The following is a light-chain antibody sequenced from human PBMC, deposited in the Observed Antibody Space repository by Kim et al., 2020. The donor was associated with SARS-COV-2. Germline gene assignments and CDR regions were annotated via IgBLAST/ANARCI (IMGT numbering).Light chain of an antibody. CDR1: TSTIVGNT. V-gene: IGLV1-44*01. CDR2: YNN. Sequence: TSCFGGTSTIVGNTLYCYQQLPGATPHHLIDYNNQRPSGVPARCSCSSSCATSSLSISGVQSDEDADYYYAGSEDSRKGNGVFGGGTQLTVL. J-gene: IGLJ3*02. CDR3: AGSEDSRKGNGV.